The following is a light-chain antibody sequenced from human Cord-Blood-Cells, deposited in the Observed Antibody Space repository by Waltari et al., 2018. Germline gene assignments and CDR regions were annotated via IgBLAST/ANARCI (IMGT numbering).Light chain of an antibody. CDR1: ALPKQY. Sequence: SYELTQPPSVSVSPGHTARITSSGDALPKQYAYWYQQKPGQAPVLDIYKDSERPSGIPERFSGSSSGTTGTLTISGVQAEDEADYYCQSADSSGTWVFGGGTKLTVL. J-gene: IGLJ3*02. V-gene: IGLV3-25*03. CDR2: KDS. CDR3: QSADSSGTWV.